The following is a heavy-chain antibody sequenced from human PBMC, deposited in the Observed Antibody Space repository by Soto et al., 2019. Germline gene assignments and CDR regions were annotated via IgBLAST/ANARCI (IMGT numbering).Heavy chain of an antibody. Sequence: SVKVSCKASGYTFTYRYVHWVRQAPGQALEWMGWITPFNGNTNYAQKFQDRVTITRDRSMSTAYMELSSLRSEDTAMYYCATYEGYCISTSCPKVFDIWGQGTMVTVSS. D-gene: IGHD2-2*01. CDR1: GYTFTYRY. CDR2: ITPFNGNT. V-gene: IGHV1-45*02. J-gene: IGHJ3*02. CDR3: ATYEGYCISTSCPKVFDI.